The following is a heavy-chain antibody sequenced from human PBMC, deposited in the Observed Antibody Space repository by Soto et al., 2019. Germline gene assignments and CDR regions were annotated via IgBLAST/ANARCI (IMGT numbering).Heavy chain of an antibody. J-gene: IGHJ3*02. CDR2: ISSSSSYI. Sequence: GGSLRLSCAASGFTFSSYSMNWVRQAPGKGLEWVSSISSSSSYIYYADSVKGRFTISRDNAKNSLYLQMNSLRAEDTAVYYCAGYCSSTSCYDAFDIWGQGTMVTVSS. CDR1: GFTFSSYS. CDR3: AGYCSSTSCYDAFDI. D-gene: IGHD2-2*01. V-gene: IGHV3-21*01.